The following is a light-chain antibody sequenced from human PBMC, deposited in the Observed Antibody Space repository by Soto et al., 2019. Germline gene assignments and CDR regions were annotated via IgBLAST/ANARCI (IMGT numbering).Light chain of an antibody. CDR2: TSN. CDR3: ISCTTSNTVV. CDR1: SSNIGSNT. Sequence: QSVLTQPPSASGTPGQRVTISCSGSSSNIGSNTVNWYKQFPGTAPKLLIHTSNQRPSGVSNRFSGSKSGNTASLTISGLQAEDEADYYCISCTTSNTVVFGGGTKLTVL. V-gene: IGLV1-44*01. J-gene: IGLJ2*01.